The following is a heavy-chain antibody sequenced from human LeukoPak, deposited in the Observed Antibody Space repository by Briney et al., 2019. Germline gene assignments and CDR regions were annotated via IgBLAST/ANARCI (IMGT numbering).Heavy chain of an antibody. CDR3: ARDGSIAVAGTPFDY. Sequence: SETLSLTCTVSGGSMSSYYWSWIRQPAGKGLEWIGRMYLSGETNYNPSLKSRVTMSLDTSKNQFSLKLSSVTAADTAVYYCARDGSIAVAGTPFDYWGQGTLVTVSS. J-gene: IGHJ4*02. CDR2: MYLSGET. V-gene: IGHV4-4*07. CDR1: GGSMSSYY. D-gene: IGHD6-19*01.